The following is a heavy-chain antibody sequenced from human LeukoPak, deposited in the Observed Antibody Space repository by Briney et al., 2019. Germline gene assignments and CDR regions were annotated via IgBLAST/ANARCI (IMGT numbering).Heavy chain of an antibody. CDR1: GYTFTSYD. CDR3: ARGPRITIFGVVIRRDYYYYGMDV. J-gene: IGHJ6*02. CDR2: MNPNSGNT. Sequence: ASVKVSCKASGYTFTSYDINWVRQATGQGLEWMGWMNPNSGNTGYAQKFQGRVTMTRNTSISTAYMELSSLRSEDTAVYYCARGPRITIFGVVIRRDYYYYGMDVWSQGTTVTVSS. V-gene: IGHV1-8*01. D-gene: IGHD3-3*01.